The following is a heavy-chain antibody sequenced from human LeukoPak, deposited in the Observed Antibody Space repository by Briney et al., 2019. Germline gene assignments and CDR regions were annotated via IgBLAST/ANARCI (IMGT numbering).Heavy chain of an antibody. CDR2: IYYSGST. J-gene: IGHJ6*02. D-gene: IGHD5-24*01. CDR1: GGSVSSGSYY. V-gene: IGHV4-61*01. Sequence: PSETLSLTCTVSGGSVSSGSYYWGWIRQRPGKGLEWIGYIYYSGSTNYNPSLKSRVTISVDTSKNQFSLKLSSVTAADTAVYYCARERAPTWLQFDNYYYGMDVWGQGTTVTVSS. CDR3: ARERAPTWLQFDNYYYGMDV.